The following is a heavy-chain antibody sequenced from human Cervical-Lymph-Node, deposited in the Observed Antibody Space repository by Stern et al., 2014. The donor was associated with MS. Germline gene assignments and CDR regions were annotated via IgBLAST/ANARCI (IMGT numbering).Heavy chain of an antibody. V-gene: IGHV1-8*01. Sequence: QVQLVQSGAEVKKPGASVKVSCKASGYTFTSYDINWVRQATGQGLERMGWMNPNRGNTGYAQKFQGRVTMTRNTSISTAYMELSSLRSEDTAVYYCARGRITMVRGGPNWFDPWGQGTLVTVSS. D-gene: IGHD3-10*01. CDR1: GYTFTSYD. CDR3: ARGRITMVRGGPNWFDP. J-gene: IGHJ5*02. CDR2: MNPNRGNT.